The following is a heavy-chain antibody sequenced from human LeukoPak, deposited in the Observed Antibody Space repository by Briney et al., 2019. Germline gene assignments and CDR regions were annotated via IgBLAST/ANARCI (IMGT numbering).Heavy chain of an antibody. CDR2: ISAYNGNT. V-gene: IGHV1-18*01. Sequence: ASVKVSCKASGYTFTSYGISWVRQAPGQGLEWMGWISAYNGNTSYAQKLQGRVTMTTDTSTSTAYMELRSLRSDDTAVYYCARIPGYCSSTSCEGNTYYYYGMDVWGQGTTVTVSS. J-gene: IGHJ6*02. CDR1: GYTFTSYG. CDR3: ARIPGYCSSTSCEGNTYYYYGMDV. D-gene: IGHD2-2*01.